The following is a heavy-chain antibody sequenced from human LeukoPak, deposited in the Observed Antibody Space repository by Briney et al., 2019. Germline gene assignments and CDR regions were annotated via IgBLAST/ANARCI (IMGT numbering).Heavy chain of an antibody. CDR3: ARDPLSSGTPFDY. Sequence: GGSLRLSCGASGFTFSSYGMHWVRQAPGKGLEWVAVIWYDGSNKYYADSVKGRFTISRDNSKNTLYLQMNSLRAEDTAVYYCARDPLSSGTPFDYWGQGTLVTVSS. D-gene: IGHD6-19*01. CDR2: IWYDGSNK. V-gene: IGHV3-33*01. CDR1: GFTFSSYG. J-gene: IGHJ4*02.